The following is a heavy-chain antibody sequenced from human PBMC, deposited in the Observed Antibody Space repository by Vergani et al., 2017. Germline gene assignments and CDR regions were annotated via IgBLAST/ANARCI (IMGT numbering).Heavy chain of an antibody. CDR3: ARGSQTWYFDL. V-gene: IGHV4-34*01. Sequence: QVQLQQWGAGLLKPSETLSLTCAVYGGSFSGYYWSWIRQPPGKGLEWIGEINHSGSTNYNPSLKSRVTISVDTSKNQFSLQLSSVTAADTAVYYCARGSQTWYFDLWGRGTLVTVSS. CDR1: GGSFSGYY. CDR2: INHSGST. J-gene: IGHJ2*01.